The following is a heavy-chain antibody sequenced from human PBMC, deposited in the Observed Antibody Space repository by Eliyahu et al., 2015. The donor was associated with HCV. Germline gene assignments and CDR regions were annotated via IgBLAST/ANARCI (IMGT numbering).Heavy chain of an antibody. CDR2: IYYSGSP. V-gene: IGHV4-39*01. CDR1: GGSISSSSYY. Sequence: QLQLQESGPGLVKPSETLSLTCTVSGGSISSSSYYWGWIRQPPGKGLEWIGSIYYSGSPYYNPSLKSRVTISVDTSKNQFSLKLSSVTAADTAVYYCARRIHYYYFDYWGQGTLVTVSS. J-gene: IGHJ4*02. CDR3: ARRIHYYYFDY. D-gene: IGHD3-10*01.